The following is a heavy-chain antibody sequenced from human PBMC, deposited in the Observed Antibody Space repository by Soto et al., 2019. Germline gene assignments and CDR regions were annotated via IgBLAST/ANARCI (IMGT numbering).Heavy chain of an antibody. V-gene: IGHV1-2*04. D-gene: IGHD3-10*01. J-gene: IGHJ4*02. CDR2: INPNSGGT. Sequence: QVQRVQSGAEVKKPGASVKVSCKASGYTFTGYYMHWVRQAPGQGLEWMGWINPNSGGTNYAQKFQGWVTMTRDTSISTAYMELSRLRSDDTAVYYCARGVGVLLWFGELSPFDYWGQGTLVTVSS. CDR1: GYTFTGYY. CDR3: ARGVGVLLWFGELSPFDY.